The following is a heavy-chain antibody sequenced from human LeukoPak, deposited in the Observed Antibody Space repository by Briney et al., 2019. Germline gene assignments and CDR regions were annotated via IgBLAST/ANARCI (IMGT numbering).Heavy chain of an antibody. J-gene: IGHJ4*02. Sequence: ASVKVSCKASGYTFTGYYMHWVRQAPGQGLEWMGRINPNSGGTNYAQKFQGRVTMTRDTSISTAYMELSRLRSDDTAVYYCARVGPPRTYYYDSSGYSQVGYWGQGTLVTVSS. D-gene: IGHD3-22*01. CDR2: INPNSGGT. CDR3: ARVGPPRTYYYDSSGYSQVGY. CDR1: GYTFTGYY. V-gene: IGHV1-2*06.